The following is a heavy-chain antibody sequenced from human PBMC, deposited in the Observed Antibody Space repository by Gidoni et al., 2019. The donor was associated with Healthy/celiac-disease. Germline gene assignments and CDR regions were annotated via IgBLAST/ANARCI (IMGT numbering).Heavy chain of an antibody. D-gene: IGHD3-16*01. CDR2: IYYSGST. CDR3: ARRGTNYYYYGMDV. Sequence: QVQLQESGPVLVKPSETLSLTCTVSGGSISSSYWSWIRQPPGKGLEWIGYIYYSGSTNYNPSLKSRVTISVDTSKNQFSLKLSSVTAADTAVYYCARRGTNYYYYGMDVWGQGTTVTVSS. CDR1: GGSISSSY. V-gene: IGHV4-59*01. J-gene: IGHJ6*02.